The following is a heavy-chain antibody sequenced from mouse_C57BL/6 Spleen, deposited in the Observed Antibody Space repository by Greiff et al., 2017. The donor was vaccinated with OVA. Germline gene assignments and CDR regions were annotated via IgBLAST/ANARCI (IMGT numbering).Heavy chain of an antibody. CDR1: GYTFTSYW. D-gene: IGHD2-4*01. J-gene: IGHJ4*01. CDR2: IYPSDSET. Sequence: VQLQQPGAELVRPGSSVKLSCKASGYTFTSYWMDWVKQRPGQGLEWIGNIYPSDSETHYNQKFKDKATLTVDKSSSTAYMQLSSLTSEDSAVYYCARGGYGITTRYYAMDYWGQGTSVTVSS. CDR3: ARGGYGITTRYYAMDY. V-gene: IGHV1-61*01.